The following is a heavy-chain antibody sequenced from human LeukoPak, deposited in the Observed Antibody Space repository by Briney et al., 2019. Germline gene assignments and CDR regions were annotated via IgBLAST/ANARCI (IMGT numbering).Heavy chain of an antibody. J-gene: IGHJ6*02. Sequence: ASVKVSCKASGYTLNNHYMYWVRQAPGQGLEWMGVINPSGGSTSYAQKFQGRVTMTRDTSTRTVYMEVNSLRSEDTAVYYCAMGEYSSSSVGYYGMDVWGQGTTVTVSS. CDR3: AMGEYSSSSVGYYGMDV. D-gene: IGHD6-6*01. CDR2: INPSGGST. V-gene: IGHV1-46*02. CDR1: GYTLNNHY.